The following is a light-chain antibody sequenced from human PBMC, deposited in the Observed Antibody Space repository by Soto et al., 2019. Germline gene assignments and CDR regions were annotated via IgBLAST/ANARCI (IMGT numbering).Light chain of an antibody. CDR3: QQYGSSPRT. CDR2: GAS. J-gene: IGKJ2*01. CDR1: QSVSSSY. Sequence: ETVLTQSPGTLSLSPGERATLSCRASQSVSSSYLAWYQQKPGQAPRLLIYGASSRATGIPDRFSGSGSGTDLTLTISRLEPEDFALYYCQQYGSSPRTFGQGTKLEIK. V-gene: IGKV3-20*01.